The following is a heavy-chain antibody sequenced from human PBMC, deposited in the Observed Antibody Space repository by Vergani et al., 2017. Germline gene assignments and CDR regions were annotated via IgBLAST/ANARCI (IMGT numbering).Heavy chain of an antibody. CDR3: AGESGFCGVVPASFDY. CDR2: ISAYHGNT. D-gene: IGHD3-3*01. V-gene: IGHV1-18*01. CDR1: GYTFTSYG. J-gene: IGHJ4*02. Sequence: QVQLVQSGAEVKKPGASVKVSCKASGYTFTSYGISWVRQAPGQGLEWMGWISAYHGNTNYAQKLQGRVTMNTDTSTGTAYMELRSLRSDDTAVYYCAGESGFCGVVPASFDYWGQGTLVTVSS.